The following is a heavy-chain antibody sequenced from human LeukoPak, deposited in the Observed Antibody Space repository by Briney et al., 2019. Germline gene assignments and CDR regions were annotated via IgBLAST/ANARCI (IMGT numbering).Heavy chain of an antibody. D-gene: IGHD3-16*01. CDR1: GGSISSGSYY. Sequence: PSETLSLTCTVSGGSISSGSYYWSWIRRPAGKGLEWIGRIYTSGSTNYNPSLKSRVTISVDTSKDQFSLKLSSVTAADTAIYYCARCLGGRCDYFDYWGQGTLVTVSS. J-gene: IGHJ4*02. V-gene: IGHV4-61*02. CDR2: IYTSGST. CDR3: ARCLGGRCDYFDY.